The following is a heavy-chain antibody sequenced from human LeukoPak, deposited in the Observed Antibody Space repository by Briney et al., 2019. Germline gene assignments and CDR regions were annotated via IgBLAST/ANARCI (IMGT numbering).Heavy chain of an antibody. D-gene: IGHD2-15*01. Sequence: GGSLRLSCAASGFTFSSYWMTWVRQAPGKGLEWVANINHDGSQKYYVDSVKGRFTISRDNAKNSLFMQMNSLRGEDTAVYYCARALVGDGSSTYWGQGTLVTVSS. CDR3: ARALVGDGSSTY. J-gene: IGHJ4*02. CDR2: INHDGSQK. CDR1: GFTFSSYW. V-gene: IGHV3-7*05.